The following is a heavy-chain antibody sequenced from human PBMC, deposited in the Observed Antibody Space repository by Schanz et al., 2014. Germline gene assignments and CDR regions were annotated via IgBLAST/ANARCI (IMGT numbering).Heavy chain of an antibody. CDR3: ARDFLLEQLGYSHYYYAMDV. J-gene: IGHJ6*02. Sequence: EVQLVESGGGLVQPGKSLRLSCAASGFTFDKYAMHWVRQAPGKGLEWVSVISWNSGTIGYADSVKGRFTISRDNAKNTLYLQMNSLRAEDTAVYYCARDFLLEQLGYSHYYYAMDVWGQGTTVNVSS. CDR2: ISWNSGTI. CDR1: GFTFDKYA. V-gene: IGHV3-9*01. D-gene: IGHD2-15*01.